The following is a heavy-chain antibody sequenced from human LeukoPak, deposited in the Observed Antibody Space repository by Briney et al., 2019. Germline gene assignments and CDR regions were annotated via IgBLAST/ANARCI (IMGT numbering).Heavy chain of an antibody. CDR1: GGSFSGYY. D-gene: IGHD2-15*01. J-gene: IGHJ4*02. CDR3: ARDNPGYCSGGSCRPFDY. Sequence: SETLSLTCAVYGGSFSGYYWSWIRQPPGKGLEWIGEINHSGSTNYNPSLKSRVTISVDTSKNQFSLKLSSVTAADTAVYYCARDNPGYCSGGSCRPFDYWGQGTLVTVSS. V-gene: IGHV4-34*01. CDR2: INHSGST.